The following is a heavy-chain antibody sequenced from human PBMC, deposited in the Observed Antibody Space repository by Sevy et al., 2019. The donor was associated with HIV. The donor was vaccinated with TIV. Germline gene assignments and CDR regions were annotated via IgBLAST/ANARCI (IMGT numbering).Heavy chain of an antibody. CDR1: GFRFSGYY. J-gene: IGHJ6*02. D-gene: IGHD4-17*01. Sequence: GGSLRLSCVGSGFRFSGYYMNWIRQAPGKGLEWVSYISGSDSTIYYADSVKGRFTISRDNAKNSLYLQMNSLRAEDTAVYFCARDHVKDGDLGDYYYYAMDVWGQGTTVTVSS. CDR2: ISGSDSTI. V-gene: IGHV3-11*01. CDR3: ARDHVKDGDLGDYYYYAMDV.